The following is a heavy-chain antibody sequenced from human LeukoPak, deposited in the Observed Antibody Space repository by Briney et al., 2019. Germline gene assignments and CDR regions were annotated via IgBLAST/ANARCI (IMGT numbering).Heavy chain of an antibody. CDR3: ARVMMTTVLGGYMDV. CDR1: GGTFSSYA. V-gene: IGHV1-69*13. Sequence: ASVKVSCKASGGTFSSYAISWVRQAPGQGLEWMGGIIPIFGTANYAQKFQGRVTITADESTSTAYMELSSLRSEDTAVYYCARVMMTTVLGGYMDVWGKGTTVTVSS. J-gene: IGHJ6*03. D-gene: IGHD4-17*01. CDR2: IIPIFGTA.